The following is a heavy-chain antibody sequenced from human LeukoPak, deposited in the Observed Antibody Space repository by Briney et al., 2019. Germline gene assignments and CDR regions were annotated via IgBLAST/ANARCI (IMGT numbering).Heavy chain of an antibody. D-gene: IGHD2-15*01. J-gene: IGHJ4*02. CDR2: ISSSGNTI. V-gene: IGHV3-11*04. CDR1: GFIVSNNY. CDR3: ARDCSGLDCYSYNFDY. Sequence: PGGSLRLSCAASGFIVSNNYMSWVRQAPGKGLEWVSYISSSGNTIYYADSVKGRFTISRDNAKNSLYLQMNSLSAEDTVVYYCARDCSGLDCYSYNFDYWGQGTLVTVSS.